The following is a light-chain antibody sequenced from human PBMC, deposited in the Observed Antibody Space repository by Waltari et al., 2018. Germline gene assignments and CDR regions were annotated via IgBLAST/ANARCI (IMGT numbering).Light chain of an antibody. CDR1: SSNIRAGYD. J-gene: IGLJ2*01. CDR2: GNS. CDR3: QSYDSSLSGSRV. V-gene: IGLV1-40*01. Sequence: QSVLTQPPSVSGAPGQRVTIPCTGSSSNIRAGYDVPWYQQPPGTAPKLLMYGNSNRPSGVPDRFSGSKSGTSASLAITGLQAEDEADYYCQSYDSSLSGSRVFGGGTKLTVL.